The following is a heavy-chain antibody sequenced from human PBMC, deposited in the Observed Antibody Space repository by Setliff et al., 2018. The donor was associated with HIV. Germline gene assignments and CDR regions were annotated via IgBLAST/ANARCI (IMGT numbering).Heavy chain of an antibody. Sequence: SVKVSCKASGGTFSSYAISWVRQAPGKGLEWMGGIIPIFGTANYAQKFQGRVTITTDESTSTAYMELSSLRSEDTAVYYCAGGFITICGEEDYDYYMDVWGKGTTVTVS. D-gene: IGHD3-3*01. CDR1: GGTFSSYA. V-gene: IGHV1-69*05. J-gene: IGHJ6*03. CDR3: AGGFITICGEEDYDYYMDV. CDR2: IIPIFGTA.